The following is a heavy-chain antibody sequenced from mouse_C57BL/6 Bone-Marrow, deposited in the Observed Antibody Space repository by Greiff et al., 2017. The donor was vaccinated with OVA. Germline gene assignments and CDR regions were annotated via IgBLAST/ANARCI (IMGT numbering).Heavy chain of an antibody. CDR2: IDPSDSYT. J-gene: IGHJ1*03. CDR1: GYTFTSYW. V-gene: IGHV1-69*01. CDR3: ARWLLREFSWYFDV. D-gene: IGHD2-3*01. Sequence: QVQLQQPGAELVMPGASVKLSCKASGYTFTSYWMHWVKQRPGQGLEWIGEIDPSDSYTNYNQKFKGKSTLTVDKSSSTAYMQLSSLTSEDSAVYYCARWLLREFSWYFDVWGTGTTVTVSS.